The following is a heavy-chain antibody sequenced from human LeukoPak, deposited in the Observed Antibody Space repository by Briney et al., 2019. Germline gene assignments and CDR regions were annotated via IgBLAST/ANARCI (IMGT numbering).Heavy chain of an antibody. D-gene: IGHD6-25*01. CDR2: ISYDGSNK. J-gene: IGHJ5*02. CDR3: AKVLPGSNWFDP. V-gene: IGHV3-30*18. CDR1: GFTFSSYG. Sequence: TGGSLRLSCAASGFTFSSYGMHWVRQAPGKGLEWVAVISYDGSNKYYADFVKGRFTISRDNSKNTLYLQMNSLRAEDTAVYYCAKVLPGSNWFDPWGQGTLVTVSS.